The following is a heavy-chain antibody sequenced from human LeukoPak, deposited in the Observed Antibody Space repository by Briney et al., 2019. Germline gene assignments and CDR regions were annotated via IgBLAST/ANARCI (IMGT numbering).Heavy chain of an antibody. J-gene: IGHJ6*02. D-gene: IGHD3-3*01. V-gene: IGHV7-4-1*02. Sequence: ASVKVSCKASGYTFTSYAMNWVRQAPGQGLEWMGWINTNTGNPTYAQGFTGRFVFSLDTSVSTAYLQISSLKAEDTAAYYCARVSWTSYDPIDYYGMDVWGQGTTVTVSS. CDR3: ARVSWTSYDPIDYYGMDV. CDR1: GYTFTSYA. CDR2: INTNTGNP.